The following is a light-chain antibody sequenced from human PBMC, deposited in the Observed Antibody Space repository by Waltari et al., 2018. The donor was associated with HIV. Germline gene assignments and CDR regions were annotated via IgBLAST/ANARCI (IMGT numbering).Light chain of an antibody. Sequence: EIALTQSPGTLSLSPGERATLSCRASQSVSSSYLAWYQQKPGQAPRLLIYAASSRATGVPDRFSGSASGADFTVTISRLEPEDFAVYYCQHFGTSPPRYTFGQGTKLELK. J-gene: IGKJ2*01. CDR2: AAS. V-gene: IGKV3-20*01. CDR3: QHFGTSPPRYT. CDR1: QSVSSSY.